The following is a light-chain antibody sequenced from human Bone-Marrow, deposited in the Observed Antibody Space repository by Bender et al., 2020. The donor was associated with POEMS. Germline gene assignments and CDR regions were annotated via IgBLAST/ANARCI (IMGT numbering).Light chain of an antibody. Sequence: QSALTQPASVSGSPGQSITISCTGSSRDIGAYDYVSWYQQHPGKAPKLIIYDVTNRPSGVSNRFSGSKSGTSASLAITGLRAEDEGDYYCQSYDNSLGGWVFGGGTKLTVL. V-gene: IGLV2-14*03. CDR3: QSYDNSLGGWV. J-gene: IGLJ3*02. CDR2: DVT. CDR1: SRDIGAYDY.